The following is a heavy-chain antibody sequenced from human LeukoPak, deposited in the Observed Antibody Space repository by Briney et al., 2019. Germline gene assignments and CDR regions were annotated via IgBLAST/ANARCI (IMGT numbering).Heavy chain of an antibody. Sequence: ASVKVSCTASGGTFSSYTISWVRQAPGQGLEWMGGITPIFGRANYAQKFQGRVTITAVESKSTAYMEPRSLRSEDTAVYYCARGWLAEATVVTPYNYWGQGTLVTVSS. CDR3: ARGWLAEATVVTPYNY. V-gene: IGHV1-69*13. D-gene: IGHD4-23*01. CDR2: ITPIFGRA. CDR1: GGTFSSYT. J-gene: IGHJ4*02.